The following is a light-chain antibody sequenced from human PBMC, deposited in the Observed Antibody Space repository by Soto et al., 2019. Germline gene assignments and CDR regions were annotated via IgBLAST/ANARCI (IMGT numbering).Light chain of an antibody. CDR2: DAS. J-gene: IGKJ2*01. V-gene: IGKV3-11*01. CDR3: QQRSNWPPMYT. Sequence: EIVLTQSPATLSLSPGERATLSCRASQNVANYLDWYQQKPGQAPRLLIYDASNRATGIPARFSGSGSGTDFTLTISRLEPEDFAVYYCQQRSNWPPMYTFGQGTKLEIK. CDR1: QNVANY.